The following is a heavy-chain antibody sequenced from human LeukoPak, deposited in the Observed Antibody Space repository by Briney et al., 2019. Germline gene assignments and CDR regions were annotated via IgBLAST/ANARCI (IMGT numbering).Heavy chain of an antibody. V-gene: IGHV1-18*01. CDR3: AGEADAVLIRAFDY. Sequence: ASVKVSCKASGYSFSTHTISWVRQAPGQGLEWMGRISPYNGNAEYEQKFQGRVSMATETSTNTAYLELRTLRSDDTAVYYCAGEADAVLIRAFDYWGQGTPVTVSS. D-gene: IGHD3-3*02. J-gene: IGHJ4*02. CDR1: GYSFSTHT. CDR2: ISPYNGNA.